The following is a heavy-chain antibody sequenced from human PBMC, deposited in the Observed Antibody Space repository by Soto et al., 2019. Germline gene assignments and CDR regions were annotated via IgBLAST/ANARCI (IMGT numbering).Heavy chain of an antibody. CDR2: IIPLLDIT. V-gene: IGHV1-69*08. Sequence: QVQLVQSGAEVKKPGSSVKVSCKASGGTFSNDIITWVRQAPGQGLEWMGRIIPLLDITNYAQKFQGRETITADKSTSTAYMELNSLRSEDTAVYYCVRDSPIGSTYSGYDGIDYWGQGTLVTVSS. CDR1: GGTFSNDI. CDR3: VRDSPIGSTYSGYDGIDY. D-gene: IGHD5-12*01. J-gene: IGHJ4*02.